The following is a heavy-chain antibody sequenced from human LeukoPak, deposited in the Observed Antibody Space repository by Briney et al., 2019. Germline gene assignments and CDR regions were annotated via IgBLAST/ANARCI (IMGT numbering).Heavy chain of an antibody. CDR3: ASSRTIFGVVITHLFDY. D-gene: IGHD3-3*01. V-gene: IGHV4-38-2*01. J-gene: IGHJ4*02. CDR1: GYSISSGYY. Sequence: SETLSLTCAVSGYSISSGYYWGWIRQPPGKGLEGIGSIYHSGSTYYNPSLKSRVTISVDTSKNQFSLKLSSVTAADTAVYYCASSRTIFGVVITHLFDYWGQGTLVTVSS. CDR2: IYHSGST.